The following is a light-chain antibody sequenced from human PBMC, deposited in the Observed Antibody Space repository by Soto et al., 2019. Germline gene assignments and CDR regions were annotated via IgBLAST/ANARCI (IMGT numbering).Light chain of an antibody. Sequence: DIQMTQSPSSLSASVGDRVTINCRASQSIRNDLGWYQQKPGKAPKRLIYAASTLQTGVPSRFSGTGSGTEFILTISSLQPEDCATYYCQHHNSYLALTFGGGTKVEIK. CDR1: QSIRND. V-gene: IGKV1-17*01. CDR3: QHHNSYLALT. CDR2: AAS. J-gene: IGKJ4*01.